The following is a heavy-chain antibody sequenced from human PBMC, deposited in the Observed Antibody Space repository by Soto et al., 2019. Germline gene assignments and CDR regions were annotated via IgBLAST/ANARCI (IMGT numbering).Heavy chain of an antibody. Sequence: QVQLQESGPGLVKPSGTLSLTCAVSGGSISSSNWWSWVRQPPGKGLEWIGEIYHSGSTNYKPSLKTRVTIXXDXSXXQFSLNLSSVTAADTAVYYCASGGAYSGSYHEGVYWGQGTLVTVSS. J-gene: IGHJ4*02. V-gene: IGHV4-4*02. CDR3: ASGGAYSGSYHEGVY. D-gene: IGHD1-26*01. CDR1: GGSISSSNW. CDR2: IYHSGST.